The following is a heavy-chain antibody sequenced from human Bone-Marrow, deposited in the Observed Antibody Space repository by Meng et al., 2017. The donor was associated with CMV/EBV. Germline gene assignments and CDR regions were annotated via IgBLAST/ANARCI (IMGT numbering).Heavy chain of an antibody. J-gene: IGHJ4*02. CDR1: GGSISSSSYY. CDR2: IYYSGST. D-gene: IGHD3-3*01. CDR3: ARVPDVWSGYSFHPLYYFDD. V-gene: IGHV4-39*07. Sequence: SETLSLTCTVSGGSISSSSYYWGWIRQPPGKGLEWIGSIYYSGSTYYNPSLKSRVTMSVDTSKNQFSLKLSSVTAADTAVYYCARVPDVWSGYSFHPLYYFDDWGQGTLVTVSS.